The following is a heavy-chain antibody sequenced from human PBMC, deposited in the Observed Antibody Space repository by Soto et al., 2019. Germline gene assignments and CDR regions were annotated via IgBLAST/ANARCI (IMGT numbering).Heavy chain of an antibody. CDR2: ISSNGGST. Sequence: EVQLVESGGGLVQPGGSLRLSCAASGFTFSSYAMHWVRQAPGKGLEYVSAISSNGGSTYYANSVKGRFTISRDNSKNTLYLQMGSLRAEDMGLYYCARFLGSGSYYNVPSDYWGQGTLVTVSS. V-gene: IGHV3-64*01. J-gene: IGHJ4*02. D-gene: IGHD3-10*02. CDR1: GFTFSSYA. CDR3: ARFLGSGSYYNVPSDY.